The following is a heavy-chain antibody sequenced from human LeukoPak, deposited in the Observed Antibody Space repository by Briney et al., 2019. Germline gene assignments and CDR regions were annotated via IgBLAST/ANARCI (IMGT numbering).Heavy chain of an antibody. J-gene: IGHJ4*02. CDR3: ASRDGYNSEDY. V-gene: IGHV3-74*01. Sequence: PGGSLRLSCAASGFTFDDYAMHWVRQAPGKGLVWVSRINSDGSSTSYADSVKGRFTISRDNAKNTLYLQMNSLRAEDTAVYYCASRDGYNSEDYWGQGTLVTVSS. CDR2: INSDGSST. CDR1: GFTFDDYA. D-gene: IGHD5-24*01.